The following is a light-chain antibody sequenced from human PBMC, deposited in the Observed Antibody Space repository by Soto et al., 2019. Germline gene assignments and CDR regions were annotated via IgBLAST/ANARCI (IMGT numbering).Light chain of an antibody. V-gene: IGKV3-20*01. CDR2: GTS. CDR3: QVYAGT. Sequence: EIVLTQSLGTLSLSPGERATLSCRASQSVSSTYLAWYQQKPGQAPRLLIYGTSNRATGIPDRFSGSGSGKDFTLTISRLEPEDFGVYYCQVYAGTFGQGTKVEIK. J-gene: IGKJ1*01. CDR1: QSVSSTY.